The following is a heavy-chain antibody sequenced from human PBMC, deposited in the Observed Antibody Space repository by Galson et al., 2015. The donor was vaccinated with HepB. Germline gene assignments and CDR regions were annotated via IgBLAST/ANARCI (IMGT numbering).Heavy chain of an antibody. J-gene: IGHJ3*02. CDR2: IHPGDSDT. Sequence: QSGAEVKKPGESLKISCKGSGYSFTNYWIGWVRQMPGKGLEWMGIIHPGDSDTKYSPSLQGQVTISADKSISTAYLQWSSLKASDTAMYYCVRTFWSGYSDAFDMWGQGTMVSVSS. V-gene: IGHV5-51*01. CDR3: VRTFWSGYSDAFDM. D-gene: IGHD3-3*01. CDR1: GYSFTNYW.